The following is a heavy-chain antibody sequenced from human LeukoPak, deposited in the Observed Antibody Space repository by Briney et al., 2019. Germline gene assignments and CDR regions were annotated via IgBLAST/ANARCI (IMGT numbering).Heavy chain of an antibody. J-gene: IGHJ5*02. V-gene: IGHV4-39*01. CDR2: IYYSGST. CDR3: ARQEPLYYDGSGYYSP. D-gene: IGHD3-22*01. Sequence: SETLSLTCTVSGGSISSSSYYWGWIRQPPGKGLEWIGSIYYSGSTYYNPSLKSRVTISVDTSKNQFSLKLSSVTAADTAVYYCARQEPLYYDGSGYYSPWGQGTLVTVSS. CDR1: GGSISSSSYY.